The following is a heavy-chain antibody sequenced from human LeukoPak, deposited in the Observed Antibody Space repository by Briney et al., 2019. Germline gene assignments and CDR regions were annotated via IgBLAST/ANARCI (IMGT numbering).Heavy chain of an antibody. CDR3: ARTGFDGSGSYYMDYYYGTDV. CDR2: IIPIFGTA. Sequence: VASVKVSCKASGGTFSSYAISWVRQAPGQGLEWMGGIIPIFGTANYAQKFQGRVTITADESTSTAYMELSSLRSEDTAVYYCARTGFDGSGSYYMDYYYGTDVWGKGTTVTVSS. V-gene: IGHV1-69*13. J-gene: IGHJ6*04. D-gene: IGHD3-10*01. CDR1: GGTFSSYA.